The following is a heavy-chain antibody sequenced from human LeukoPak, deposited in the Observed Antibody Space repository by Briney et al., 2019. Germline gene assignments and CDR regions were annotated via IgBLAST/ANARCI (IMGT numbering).Heavy chain of an antibody. CDR3: ARRLSKSSGGSRGAFDI. CDR2: IYYSGST. CDR1: GGSISSSSYY. V-gene: IGHV4-39*01. D-gene: IGHD1-26*01. J-gene: IGHJ3*02. Sequence: SETLSLTCTVSGGSISSSSYYWGWIRQPPGKGLEWIGSIYYSGSTYYNPSLKSRVTISVDTSKNQFSLKLSSVTAADTAVYYCARRLSKSSGGSRGAFDIWGQGTMVTVSS.